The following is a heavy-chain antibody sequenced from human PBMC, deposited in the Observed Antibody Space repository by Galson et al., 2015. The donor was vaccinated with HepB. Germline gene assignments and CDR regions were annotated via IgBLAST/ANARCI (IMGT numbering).Heavy chain of an antibody. CDR1: GYSFTSYW. J-gene: IGHJ3*02. D-gene: IGHD2-2*01. V-gene: IGHV5-51*01. Sequence: QSGAEVKKPGESLKISCKGSGYSFTSYWIGWVRQMPGKGLEWMGIIYPGDSDTRYSPSFQGQVTISADKSISTAYLQWSSLKASDTAMYYCARTWGIVVVPAANHDAFDIWGQGTMVTVSP. CDR2: IYPGDSDT. CDR3: ARTWGIVVVPAANHDAFDI.